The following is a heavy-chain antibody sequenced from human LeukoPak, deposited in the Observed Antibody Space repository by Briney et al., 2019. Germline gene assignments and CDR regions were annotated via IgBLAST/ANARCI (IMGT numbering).Heavy chain of an antibody. Sequence: ASVKVSCKASGYTFTSYAMHWVRQAPGQRLEWMGWINAGNGNTKYSRKFQGRVTITRDTSASTAYMELSSLRSEDTAVYYCARDPLWFGELLYGNFDYWGQGTWSPSPQ. D-gene: IGHD3-10*01. V-gene: IGHV1-3*01. CDR3: ARDPLWFGELLYGNFDY. CDR2: INAGNGNT. J-gene: IGHJ4*02. CDR1: GYTFTSYA.